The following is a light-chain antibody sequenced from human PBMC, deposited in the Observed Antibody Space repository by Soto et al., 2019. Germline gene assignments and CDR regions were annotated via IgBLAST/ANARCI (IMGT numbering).Light chain of an antibody. J-gene: IGKJ1*01. CDR1: QSVSSN. CDR3: QQYKHWPLM. V-gene: IGKV3-15*01. Sequence: EIVMTQSPATLSVSPGERATLSCRASQSVSSNLVWYQQKPGQAPRLLIYGASTRATGIPARFSGSGSGTEFTLTISSLQSEDFAVYYCQQYKHWPLMFGQGTKVDIK. CDR2: GAS.